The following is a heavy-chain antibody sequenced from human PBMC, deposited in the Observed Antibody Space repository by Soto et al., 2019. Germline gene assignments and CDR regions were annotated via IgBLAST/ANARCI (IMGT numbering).Heavy chain of an antibody. V-gene: IGHV3-23*01. CDR3: AKALRIAVAGISDYYYGMDV. J-gene: IGHJ6*02. Sequence: PGGSLRLSCAASGFTFSSYAMSWVRQAPGKGLEWVSAISGSGGSTYYADSVKGRFTISRDNSKNTLYLQMNSLRAEDTAVYYCAKALRIAVAGISDYYYGMDVWGQGTTVTVSS. CDR2: ISGSGGST. D-gene: IGHD6-19*01. CDR1: GFTFSSYA.